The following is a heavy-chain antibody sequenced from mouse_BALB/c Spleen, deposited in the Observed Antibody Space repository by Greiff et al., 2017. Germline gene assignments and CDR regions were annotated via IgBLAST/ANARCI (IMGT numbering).Heavy chain of an antibody. D-gene: IGHD2-1*01. CDR3: ARDGNYVGGFAY. CDR2: ISYSGST. CDR1: GYSITSDYA. Sequence: VQLKESGPGLVKPSQSLSLTCTVTGYSITSDYAWHWIRQFPGNKLEWMGYISYSGSTSYNPSLKSRISITRDTSKNQFFLQLNSVTTEDTATYYCARDGNYVGGFAYWGQGTLVTVSA. V-gene: IGHV3-2*02. J-gene: IGHJ3*01.